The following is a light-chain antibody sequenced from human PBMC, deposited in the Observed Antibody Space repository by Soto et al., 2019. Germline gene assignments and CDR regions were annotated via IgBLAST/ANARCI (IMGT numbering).Light chain of an antibody. V-gene: IGKV1-9*01. CDR1: QGLSTY. CDR2: AVS. Sequence: DIQLTQSPSFMSASVGDRVTITCRASQGLSTYLAWYQQKPGKAPKLLLYAVSTLQSGVPSRFSGSGSVTEFTLTISSLQPEDYATYFCQQLNGSPYTFGQGTKLDIK. CDR3: QQLNGSPYT. J-gene: IGKJ2*01.